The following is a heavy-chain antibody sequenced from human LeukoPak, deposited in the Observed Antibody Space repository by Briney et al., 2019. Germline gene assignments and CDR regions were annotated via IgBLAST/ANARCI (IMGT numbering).Heavy chain of an antibody. D-gene: IGHD3-3*01. CDR2: IYYSGST. CDR1: GDSLSDNY. V-gene: IGHV4-39*07. CDR3: ARVNWVSDFWSGGGAFDI. J-gene: IGHJ3*02. Sequence: SETLSLTCTVSGDSLSDNYWSWIRQPPGKGLEWIGSIYYSGSTYYNPSLKSRVTISVDTSKNQFSLKLSSVAAADTAVYYCARVNWVSDFWSGGGAFDIWGQGTMVTVSS.